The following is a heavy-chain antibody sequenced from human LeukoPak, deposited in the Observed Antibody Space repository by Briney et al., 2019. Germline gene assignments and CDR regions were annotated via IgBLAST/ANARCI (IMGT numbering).Heavy chain of an antibody. D-gene: IGHD3-22*01. CDR2: ISAYNGNT. J-gene: IGHJ4*02. CDR1: GYTFTSYG. V-gene: IGHV1-18*01. CDR3: ARHHYDSSGSYYFDY. Sequence: ASVTVSCKASGYTFTSYGISWVRQAPGQGLEWMGWISAYNGNTNYAQKLQGRVTMTTDTSTSTAYMELRSLRSDDTAVYYCARHHYDSSGSYYFDYWGQGTLVTVSS.